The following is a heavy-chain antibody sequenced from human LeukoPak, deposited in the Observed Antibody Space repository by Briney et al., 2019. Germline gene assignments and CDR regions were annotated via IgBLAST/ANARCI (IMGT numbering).Heavy chain of an antibody. CDR2: ISSSGSTI. V-gene: IGHV3-11*04. D-gene: IGHD1-26*01. CDR1: GFTFSDHY. CDR3: ARSGSYPFDY. Sequence: GGSLRLSCAASGFTFSDHYMDWVRQAPGKGLEWVSYISSSGSTIYYADSVKGRFTISRDNAKNSLYLQMNSLRAEDTAVYYCARSGSYPFDYWDQGTLVTVSS. J-gene: IGHJ4*02.